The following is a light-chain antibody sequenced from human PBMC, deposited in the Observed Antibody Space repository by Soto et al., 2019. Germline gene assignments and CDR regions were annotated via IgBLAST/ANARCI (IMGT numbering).Light chain of an antibody. J-gene: IGKJ2*01. CDR3: QQRSNWPPDT. CDR2: DAS. CDR1: QSVSSY. Sequence: EIVLTQSPATLSLSPGERATLSCRASQSVSSYLAWFQHKPVQAPRLLIYDASSRATGIPARFSGSGSGTDYTLTIDTLEPEDSAVYYCQQRSNWPPDTFGQGTKLQIK. V-gene: IGKV3-11*01.